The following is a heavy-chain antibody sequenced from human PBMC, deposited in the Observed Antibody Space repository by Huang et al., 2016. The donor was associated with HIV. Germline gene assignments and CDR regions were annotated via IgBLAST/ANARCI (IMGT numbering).Heavy chain of an antibody. CDR2: ISAYNGNT. D-gene: IGHD1-1*01. V-gene: IGHV1-18*01. CDR1: GYIFTKYG. Sequence: QVELVQSGAEVKRPGASVRVSCKAAGYIFTKYGINWVRQAPGQGLEWMGWISAYNGNTNYAEKFQCRVTLTRDTSATTAYMELRDVTSADTAVYYGARDHWYPLQNWFDLWGQGTLVTVSS. J-gene: IGHJ5*01. CDR3: ARDHWYPLQNWFDL.